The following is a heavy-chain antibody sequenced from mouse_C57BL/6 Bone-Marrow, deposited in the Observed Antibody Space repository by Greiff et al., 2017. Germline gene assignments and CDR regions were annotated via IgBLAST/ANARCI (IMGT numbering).Heavy chain of an antibody. Sequence: QVQLQQSGAELVKPGASVKMSCKASGYTFTTYPIEWMKQNHGKSLEWIGNFHPYNDDTKYNEKFKGKATLTVEKSSTTVYLELSRLTSDDYAVYYCARSSTFFYYFDYWGQGTTLTVAA. D-gene: IGHD5-1*01. CDR3: ARSSTFFYYFDY. CDR2: FHPYNDDT. CDR1: GYTFTTYP. V-gene: IGHV1-47*01. J-gene: IGHJ2*01.